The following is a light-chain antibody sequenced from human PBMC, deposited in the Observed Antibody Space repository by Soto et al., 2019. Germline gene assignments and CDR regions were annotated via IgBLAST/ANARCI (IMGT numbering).Light chain of an antibody. CDR3: QQYHSFSFT. CDR2: DVF. J-gene: IGKJ2*01. V-gene: IGKV1-5*01. Sequence: DIEIAQSPSSLYGGLGDSVTITSPARQSITYWLAWYQQKPGRAPKLLIYDVFNLQSGVPSRFSGSGSGTEFTLTISSLQPDDSATYYCQQYHSFSFTFGQGTKVDIK. CDR1: QSITYW.